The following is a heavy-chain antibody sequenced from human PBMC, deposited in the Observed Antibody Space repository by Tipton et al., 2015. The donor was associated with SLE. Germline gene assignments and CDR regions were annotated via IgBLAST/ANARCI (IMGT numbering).Heavy chain of an antibody. J-gene: IGHJ6*03. Sequence: LRLSCTVSGGSISSYYWSWIRQPPGKGLEWIGYIYYSGSTNYNPSLKSRVTISVDTSKNQFSLKLSSVTAADTAVYYCAREGYDSFYYYYYMDVWGKGTTVTVSS. CDR2: IYYSGST. V-gene: IGHV4-59*01. CDR1: GGSISSYY. CDR3: AREGYDSFYYYYYMDV. D-gene: IGHD3-22*01.